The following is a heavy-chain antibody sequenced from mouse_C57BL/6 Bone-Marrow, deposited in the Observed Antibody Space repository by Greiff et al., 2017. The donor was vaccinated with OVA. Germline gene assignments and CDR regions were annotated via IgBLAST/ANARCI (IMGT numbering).Heavy chain of an antibody. V-gene: IGHV7-3*01. CDR2: IRNKANGYTT. CDR1: GFTFTDYY. D-gene: IGHD4-1*02. CDR3: ARSSTGTGYFDY. J-gene: IGHJ2*01. Sequence: EVQLVESGGGLVQPGGSLSLSCAASGFTFTDYYMSWVRQPPGKALEWLGFIRNKANGYTTEYSASVKGRFTISRDNSQSILYLQMNALRAEDSATYYCARSSTGTGYFDYWGQGTTLTVSS.